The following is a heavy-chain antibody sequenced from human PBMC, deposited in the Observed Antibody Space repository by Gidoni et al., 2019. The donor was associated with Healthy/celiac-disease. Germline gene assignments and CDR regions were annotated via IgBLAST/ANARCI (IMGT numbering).Heavy chain of an antibody. CDR2: IYYSGST. Sequence: QLQLQASGPGLVKPSATLSLTCTVSGGSISSSSYYWGWIRQPPGKGLEWIGSIYYSGSTYYNPSLKSRVTISVDTSKNQFSLKLSSVTAADTAVYYCARAELWFDFDYWGQGTLVTVSS. D-gene: IGHD3-10*01. CDR1: GGSISSSSYY. J-gene: IGHJ4*02. V-gene: IGHV4-39*07. CDR3: ARAELWFDFDY.